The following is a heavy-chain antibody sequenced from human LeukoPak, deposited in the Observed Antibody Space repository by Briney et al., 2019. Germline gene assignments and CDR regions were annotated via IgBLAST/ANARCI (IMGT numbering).Heavy chain of an antibody. V-gene: IGHV4-59*01. CDR3: ARGLDSGYAGFDL. D-gene: IGHD5-12*01. CDR1: GGSISSYY. CDR2: IHHRGST. Sequence: SETLSLTCTVSGGSISSYYWSWIRQPPGKGLEWIGYIHHRGSTNDNPSLKSRVTMSVDASKKEISLMVTSVTAADTAVYYCARGLDSGYAGFDLWGRGTLVTVSS. J-gene: IGHJ2*01.